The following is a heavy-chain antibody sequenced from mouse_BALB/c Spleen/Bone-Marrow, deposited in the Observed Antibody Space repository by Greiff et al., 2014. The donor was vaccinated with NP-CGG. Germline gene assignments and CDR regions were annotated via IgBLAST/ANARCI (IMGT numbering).Heavy chain of an antibody. D-gene: IGHD1-1*01. CDR1: GFNIKDTY. Sequence: VQLKESGAELVKPGASVELSCTASGFNIKDTYMHWVKQRPEQGLEWIGRIDPANGNIKYDPKFQGKATITADTSSNTAYLQLSSLTSEDTAVYYCAPYYYGRGFANWGQGTLVTVSA. J-gene: IGHJ3*01. CDR3: APYYYGRGFAN. V-gene: IGHV14-3*02. CDR2: IDPANGNI.